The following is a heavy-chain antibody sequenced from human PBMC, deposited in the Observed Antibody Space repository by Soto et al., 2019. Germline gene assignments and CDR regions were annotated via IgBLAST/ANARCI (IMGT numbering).Heavy chain of an antibody. J-gene: IGHJ4*02. V-gene: IGHV3-23*01. CDR1: VFTFISYA. D-gene: IGHD1-26*01. CDR2: VSGSGVNT. Sequence: PGWSLRLSCASSVFTFISYALSWVRQAPGKGLEWVSAVSGSGVNTYYADSVKGRFTISRDHSKNTLFLQMNSLRAEDTAVYYCAPNPRVGAPTGSGYWGQGTLVTVSS. CDR3: APNPRVGAPTGSGY.